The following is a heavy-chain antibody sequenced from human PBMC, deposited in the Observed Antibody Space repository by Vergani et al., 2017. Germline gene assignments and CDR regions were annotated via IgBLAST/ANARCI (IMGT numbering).Heavy chain of an antibody. V-gene: IGHV4-59*02. Sequence: QVQLQESGPGLVKSSETLSLTCHVFGVSVTDYNCNWILQAPGKGLECIGSLSTTGGATHASHNPSLKSRGSISVDTSKSQFSLRLTSLTAADSAIYYCAWDTHSWQRADRWGQGLLVSVSS. D-gene: IGHD6-13*01. CDR3: AWDTHSWQRADR. J-gene: IGHJ5*02. CDR2: LSTTGGA. CDR1: GVSVTDYN.